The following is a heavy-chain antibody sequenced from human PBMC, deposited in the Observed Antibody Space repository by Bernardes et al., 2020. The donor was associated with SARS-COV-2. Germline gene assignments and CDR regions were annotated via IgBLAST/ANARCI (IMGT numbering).Heavy chain of an antibody. Sequence: GGSLRLSCAASGFTFSSYSMNWVRQAPGKGLEWVSSISTAGTYISYADSVRGRFTISRDNARNSLYLQMGSLRAEDTAVYYCARVDHTNLYFFDSWGQGTLVTVSS. CDR2: ISTAGTYI. V-gene: IGHV3-21*01. D-gene: IGHD2-8*01. CDR1: GFTFSSYS. CDR3: ARVDHTNLYFFDS. J-gene: IGHJ4*02.